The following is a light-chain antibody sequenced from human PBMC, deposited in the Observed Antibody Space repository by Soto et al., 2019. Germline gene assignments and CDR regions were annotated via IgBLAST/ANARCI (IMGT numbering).Light chain of an antibody. CDR1: QSVSSSY. Sequence: EIVLTQSPGTLSLSPGERATLSCRASQSVSSSYLAWYQQKPGQAPRLLIYDASNRATGIPARFSGSGSGTDFTLTISSLQPEDFATYYCQQSYSTPPTFGGGTKVDIK. CDR2: DAS. J-gene: IGKJ4*01. V-gene: IGKV3-20*01. CDR3: QQSYSTPPT.